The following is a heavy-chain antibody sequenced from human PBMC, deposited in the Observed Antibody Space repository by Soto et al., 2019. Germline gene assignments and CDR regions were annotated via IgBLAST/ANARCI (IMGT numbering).Heavy chain of an antibody. V-gene: IGHV2-5*02. CDR3: ARDSSGYYGMDV. CDR2: IYWDDDK. CDR1: GFSLSTRGMG. Sequence: QITLKESGPPLVKPTQTLTLTCTVSGFSLSTRGMGVGWIRQPPGKALEWLALIYWDDDKRYSPSLKSRLTLTKDTSKNQVVLTMTNVDPADTGTYYCARDSSGYYGMDVWGQGTTVTVSS. D-gene: IGHD6-6*01. J-gene: IGHJ6*02.